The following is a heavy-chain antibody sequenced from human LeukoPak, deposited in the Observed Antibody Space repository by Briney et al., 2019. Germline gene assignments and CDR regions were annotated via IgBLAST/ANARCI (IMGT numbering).Heavy chain of an antibody. V-gene: IGHV4-39*01. CDR2: LYNSGYS. CDR3: ASGGAVVPASILKGSFDI. D-gene: IGHD2-2*02. CDR1: GGSVTTTSYH. Sequence: SETLSLTCSVSGGSVTTTSYHSAWVRQPPGKGLEWFVNLYNSGYSYYNPSLKSRVTMSVDTSKNQFSLNLTSVTAADTAVYFCASGGAVVPASILKGSFDIWGQGTMVSVSS. J-gene: IGHJ3*02.